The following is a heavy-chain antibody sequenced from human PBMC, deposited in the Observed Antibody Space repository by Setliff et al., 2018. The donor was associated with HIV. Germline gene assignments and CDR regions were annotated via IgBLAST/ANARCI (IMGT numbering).Heavy chain of an antibody. V-gene: IGHV1-8*02. CDR2: MEPNSGNT. Sequence: ASVKVSCKASGYTFTSYDINWVRQAAGQGLEWMGWMEPNSGNTGCAQKFQGRVTMTRNTSISTAYMELSGLRSEDTAVYYCARKDGVGYCDSNSCYGIGPIDFWGQGSLVTVS. D-gene: IGHD2-2*01. J-gene: IGHJ4*02. CDR1: GYTFTSYD. CDR3: ARKDGVGYCDSNSCYGIGPIDF.